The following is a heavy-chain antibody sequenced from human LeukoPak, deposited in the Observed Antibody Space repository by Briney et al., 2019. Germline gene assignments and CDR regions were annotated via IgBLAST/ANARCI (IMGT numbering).Heavy chain of an antibody. V-gene: IGHV5-51*01. CDR3: ARHGTIFGAGTSDAFDI. D-gene: IGHD3-3*01. J-gene: IGHJ3*02. Sequence: GESLKISCKGSGYSSTSYWIGWVRQMPGKGLEWVGIIYPGDSDTRYSPSFQGQVTISADKSISTAYLQWSSLKASDTAMYYCARHGTIFGAGTSDAFDIWGQGTMVTVSS. CDR1: GYSSTSYW. CDR2: IYPGDSDT.